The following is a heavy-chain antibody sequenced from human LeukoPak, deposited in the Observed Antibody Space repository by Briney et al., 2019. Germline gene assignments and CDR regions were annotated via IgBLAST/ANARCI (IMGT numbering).Heavy chain of an antibody. D-gene: IGHD6-6*01. Sequence: ASVKVSFKASGGTLSNYAISWVRQAPGQGLEWMGRIIPILGIANYAQKFQGRVTITADKSTSTAYMELSSLRSEDTAVYYCATSSLAAPKGNYFDYWGQGTLVTVSS. J-gene: IGHJ4*02. CDR1: GGTLSNYA. CDR2: IIPILGIA. CDR3: ATSSLAAPKGNYFDY. V-gene: IGHV1-69*04.